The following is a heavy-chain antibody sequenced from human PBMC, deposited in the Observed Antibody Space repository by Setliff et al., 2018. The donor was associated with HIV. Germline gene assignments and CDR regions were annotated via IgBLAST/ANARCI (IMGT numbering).Heavy chain of an antibody. CDR3: ARSLADCSGGGCSSGNYYYMDV. CDR2: IFHAGST. J-gene: IGHJ6*03. Sequence: SSETLSLTCTVSGGSISGSSYYWGWIRQSPEKGLEWIGSIFHAGSTYYTPSLKSRVTLSVDTSENQYYLKLTSLIAADTAVYYCARSLADCSGGGCSSGNYYYMDVWGKGTTVTVSS. CDR1: GGSISGSSYY. D-gene: IGHD2-15*01. V-gene: IGHV4-39*01.